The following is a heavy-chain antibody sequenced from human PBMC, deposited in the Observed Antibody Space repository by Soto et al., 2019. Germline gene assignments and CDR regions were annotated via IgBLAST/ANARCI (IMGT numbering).Heavy chain of an antibody. CDR2: IIPIFGTA. CDR1: GGTFSSYA. CDR3: ARERALVDAFDI. D-gene: IGHD6-13*01. J-gene: IGHJ3*02. V-gene: IGHV1-69*13. Sequence: SVKVSCKASGGTFSSYAISWVRQAPGQGLEWMGGIIPIFGTANYAQKFQGRVTITADESTSTAYMELSSLRSEDTAVYYCARERALVDAFDIWGQGTMVTVSS.